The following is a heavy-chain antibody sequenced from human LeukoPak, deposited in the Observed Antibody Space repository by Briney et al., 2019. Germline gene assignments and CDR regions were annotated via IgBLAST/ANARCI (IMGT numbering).Heavy chain of an antibody. CDR2: INLNTGGT. Sequence: ASVKVSCKASGYTFTGYYMHWVRQAPGQGLEWMGWINLNTGGTKNAQKFQGWVTMTRDTSISTVYMELSRLTADDTAVYYCARGSTTTRYYYNMDVWGQGTTVTVSS. J-gene: IGHJ6*02. V-gene: IGHV1-2*04. CDR3: ARGSTTTRYYYNMDV. CDR1: GYTFTGYY. D-gene: IGHD2/OR15-2a*01.